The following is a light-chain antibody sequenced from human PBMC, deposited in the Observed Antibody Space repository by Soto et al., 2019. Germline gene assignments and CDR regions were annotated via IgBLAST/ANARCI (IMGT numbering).Light chain of an antibody. V-gene: IGKV3-20*01. CDR3: QQYGNSPIT. CDR2: GTS. CDR1: ERIYSAY. J-gene: IGKJ5*01. Sequence: QSPGTQSLSKSERAILSSRASERIYSAYLGWYQQKPGQAPRLLIYGTSSRATGIPDRFSGSGSGTDFTLTISRLEPEDFAVYYCQQYGNSPITFCQRRLLEI.